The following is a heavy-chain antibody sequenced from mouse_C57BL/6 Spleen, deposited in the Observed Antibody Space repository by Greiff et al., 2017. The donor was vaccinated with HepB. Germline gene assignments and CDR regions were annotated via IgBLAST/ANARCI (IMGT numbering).Heavy chain of an antibody. V-gene: IGHV5-16*01. CDR1: GFTFSDYY. D-gene: IGHD2-4*01. J-gene: IGHJ2*01. Sequence: EVKLVESEGGLVQPGSSMKLSCTASGFTFSDYYMAWVRQVPEKGLEWVANINYDGSSTYYLDSLKSRFIISRDNAKNILYLQMSSLKSEDTATYYCARGDYYDYDGNFDYWGQGTTLTVS. CDR2: INYDGSST. CDR3: ARGDYYDYDGNFDY.